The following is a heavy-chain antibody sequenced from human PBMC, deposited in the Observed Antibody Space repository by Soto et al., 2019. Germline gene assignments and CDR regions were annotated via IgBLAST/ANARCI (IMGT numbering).Heavy chain of an antibody. Sequence: QVQLQQWGAGLLKPSETLSLTCAVYGGSFSGYYWSWIRQPPGKGLEWIGEINHSGSTNYNPSLKSRVTISVDASKNQFSLKLSSVTAADTAVYYCVRFPARARYYYYGMDVWGQGTTVTVSS. CDR2: INHSGST. CDR1: GGSFSGYY. CDR3: VRFPARARYYYYGMDV. V-gene: IGHV4-34*01. J-gene: IGHJ6*02. D-gene: IGHD3-3*01.